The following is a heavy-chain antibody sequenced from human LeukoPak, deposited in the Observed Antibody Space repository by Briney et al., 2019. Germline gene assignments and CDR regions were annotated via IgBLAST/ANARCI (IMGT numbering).Heavy chain of an antibody. D-gene: IGHD2-2*01. V-gene: IGHV4-4*07. CDR2: IYTSGST. CDR1: GGSISSYY. CDR3: ARGRVVPAAKVLVYMDV. Sequence: SETLSLTCTVSGGSISSYYWSWIRQPAGKGLEWIGRIYTSGSTNYNPSLKSRVTMSVDTSKNQFSLKLSSVTAADTAVYYCARGRVVPAAKVLVYMDVWGKGTTVTVSS. J-gene: IGHJ6*03.